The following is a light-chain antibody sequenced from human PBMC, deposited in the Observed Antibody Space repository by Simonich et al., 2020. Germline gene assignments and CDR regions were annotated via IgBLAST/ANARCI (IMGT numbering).Light chain of an antibody. CDR2: AAS. J-gene: IGKJ1*01. CDR3: QQSYSTPWT. Sequence: IQLTQSPSSLSASVGDRVTITFRAIQGIRSALAGYQQKPGKAPKLLIYAASSLQSGVPSRFSGSGSGTDFTLTISSLQPEDFATYYCQQSYSTPWTFGQGTKVEIK. V-gene: IGKV1-39*01. CDR1: QGIRSA.